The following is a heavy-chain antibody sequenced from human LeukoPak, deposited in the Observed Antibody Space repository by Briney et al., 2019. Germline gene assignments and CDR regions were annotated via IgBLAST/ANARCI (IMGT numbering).Heavy chain of an antibody. J-gene: IGHJ4*02. V-gene: IGHV4-39*01. D-gene: IGHD4-17*01. Sequence: SETLSLTCTVSGGSISSSSYYWGWLRQPPGKGLEWIGSIYYSGSTYYNPSLKSRVTISVDTSKNQFSLKLSSVTAADTAVYYCAIFARYGDYVDYWGQGTLVTVSS. CDR2: IYYSGST. CDR3: AIFARYGDYVDY. CDR1: GGSISSSSYY.